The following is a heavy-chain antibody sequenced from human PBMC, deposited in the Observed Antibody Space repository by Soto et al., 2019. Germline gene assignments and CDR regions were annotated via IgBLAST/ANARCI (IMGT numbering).Heavy chain of an antibody. CDR1: GLTFSSCV. CDR2: ISGGGGST. Sequence: GGSLRLSCAASGLTFSSCVMTWVRQAPGKGLEWVSEISGGGGSTYYADSVKGRFTISRDNSKNTLYLQMNSLRDEDTAVYYRAKVPSCDYPNFDDWGHGTMVTV. CDR3: AKVPSCDYPNFDD. D-gene: IGHD3-10*01. V-gene: IGHV3-23*01. J-gene: IGHJ4*01.